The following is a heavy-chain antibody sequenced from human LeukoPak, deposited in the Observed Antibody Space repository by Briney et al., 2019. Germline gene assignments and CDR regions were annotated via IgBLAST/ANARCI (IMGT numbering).Heavy chain of an antibody. Sequence: GGSLRLSCAASGFTVSSNYMSWVRQAPGKGLEWVSYISSSGSTIYYADSVKGRFTISRDNAKNSLYLQMNSLRAEDTAVYYCARFSSGEVYFDYWGQGTLVTVSS. V-gene: IGHV3-11*04. CDR3: ARFSSGEVYFDY. CDR1: GFTVSSNY. D-gene: IGHD6-19*01. CDR2: ISSSGSTI. J-gene: IGHJ4*02.